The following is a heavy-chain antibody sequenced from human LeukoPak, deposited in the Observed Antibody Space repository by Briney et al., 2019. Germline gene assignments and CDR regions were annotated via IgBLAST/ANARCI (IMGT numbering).Heavy chain of an antibody. CDR2: IKQDGYEK. Sequence: GGSLRLPCAASGFTFSGYWMSWVRQTPEKGLEWVANIKQDGYEKYYVDSVKGRFTISRDNAKNSLYLQMNSLRADDTAIYYCARDKIVGPTTLDYWGQGTLVTVSS. D-gene: IGHD1-26*01. J-gene: IGHJ4*02. V-gene: IGHV3-7*01. CDR1: GFTFSGYW. CDR3: ARDKIVGPTTLDY.